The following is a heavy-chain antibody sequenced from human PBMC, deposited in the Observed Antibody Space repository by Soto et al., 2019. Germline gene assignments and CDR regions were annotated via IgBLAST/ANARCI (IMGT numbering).Heavy chain of an antibody. J-gene: IGHJ4*02. CDR3: ARGYHLELAGDC. D-gene: IGHD1-7*01. V-gene: IGHV1-8*01. CDR2: MNPNSGNT. CDR1: GYTFTSYD. Sequence: ASVKVSCKASGYTFTSYDINWVRQATGQGLEWMGWMNPNSGNTGYAQKFQGRVTMTRNTSISTAYMELSSLGSEDTAVYYCARGYHLELAGDCWGQGTLVTVSS.